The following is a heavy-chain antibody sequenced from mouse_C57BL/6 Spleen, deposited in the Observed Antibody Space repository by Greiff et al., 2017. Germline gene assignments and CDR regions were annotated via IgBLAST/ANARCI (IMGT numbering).Heavy chain of an antibody. Sequence: EVQLQQSGPELVKPGASVKISCKASGYTFTDYYMNWVKQSHGKGLEWIGDINPNNGGTSYNQKFKGKATLTVDKSSSTAYMELRSLTSEDSAVYYWARAGGYSPYYYAMDYWGQGTSVTVSS. CDR2: INPNNGGT. CDR3: ARAGGYSPYYYAMDY. D-gene: IGHD2-2*01. CDR1: GYTFTDYY. V-gene: IGHV1-26*01. J-gene: IGHJ4*01.